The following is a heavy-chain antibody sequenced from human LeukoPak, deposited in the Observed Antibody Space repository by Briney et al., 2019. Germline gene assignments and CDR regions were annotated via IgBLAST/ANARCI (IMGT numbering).Heavy chain of an antibody. CDR1: GYTFTSYG. D-gene: IGHD3-10*01. CDR2: ISAYNGNT. CDR3: ARARVLLWFGEFSHPENWFDP. J-gene: IGHJ5*02. Sequence: ASVTVSCKASGYTFTSYGISWVRQAPGQGLEWMGWISAYNGNTNYAQKLQGRVTMTTDTSTSTAYMELRSLRSDDTAVYYCARARVLLWFGEFSHPENWFDPWGQGTLVTVSS. V-gene: IGHV1-18*01.